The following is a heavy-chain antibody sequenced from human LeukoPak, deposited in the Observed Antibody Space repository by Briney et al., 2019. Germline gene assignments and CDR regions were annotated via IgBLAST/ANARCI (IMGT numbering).Heavy chain of an antibody. V-gene: IGHV3-7*01. CDR2: IRPDGSEE. CDR1: GFTFSSHW. J-gene: IGHJ4*02. CDR3: ARVEVGGSYSKFDY. Sequence: PGGSLRLSCAASGFTFSSHWMSWVRQAPGKGLEWVASIRPDGSEEYYMDSVKGRFTISRDNAKNTLSLQMNSLRAEDTAVYYCARVEVGGSYSKFDYWGQGTLVTVSS. D-gene: IGHD1-26*01.